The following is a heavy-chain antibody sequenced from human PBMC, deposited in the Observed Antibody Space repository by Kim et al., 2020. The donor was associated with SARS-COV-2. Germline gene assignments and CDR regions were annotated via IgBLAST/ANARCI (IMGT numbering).Heavy chain of an antibody. J-gene: IGHJ4*02. CDR3: AKDHPSSGWPTFDS. Sequence: GGSLRLSCAASGFTFSRRAMSWVRQVPGKGLEWIASVNTNNNPYYADSVKGRFTVSRDITKDTLYLQMNSLRADDTALYYCAKDHPSSGWPTFDSWGQGTRDGVSS. CDR1: GFTFSRRA. D-gene: IGHD6-19*01. CDR2: VNTNNNP. V-gene: IGHV3-23*05.